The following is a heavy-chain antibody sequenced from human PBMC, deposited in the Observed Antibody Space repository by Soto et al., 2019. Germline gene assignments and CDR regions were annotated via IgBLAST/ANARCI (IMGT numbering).Heavy chain of an antibody. V-gene: IGHV4-30-4*01. J-gene: IGHJ5*02. CDR3: ARAGTYYYDSSGSTRGYWFDP. Sequence: QVQLQESGPGLVKPSQTLSLTCTVSGGSISSGDYYWSWIRQPPGKGLEWIGYIYYSGSTYYNPSLKSRVTLSVDTSKNQFSLKLSSVTAADTAVYYCARAGTYYYDSSGSTRGYWFDPWGQGTLVTVSS. CDR2: IYYSGST. CDR1: GGSISSGDYY. D-gene: IGHD3-22*01.